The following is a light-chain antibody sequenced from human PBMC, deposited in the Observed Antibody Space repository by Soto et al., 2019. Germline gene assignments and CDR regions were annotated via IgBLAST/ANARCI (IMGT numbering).Light chain of an antibody. Sequence: QSALTQPASVSGSPGQLITISCTGTSSDVGANNLGSWYQQHPGKAPKVLVYAVNSRPSGISDRFSGSKSGNTASLTISGLQPEDEADYYCRSYIDLNSWVFGGGTTLTVL. V-gene: IGLV2-14*01. CDR3: RSYIDLNSWV. J-gene: IGLJ3*02. CDR1: SSDVGANNL. CDR2: AVN.